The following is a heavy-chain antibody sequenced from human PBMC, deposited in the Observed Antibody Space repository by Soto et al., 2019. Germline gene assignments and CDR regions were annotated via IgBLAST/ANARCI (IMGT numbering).Heavy chain of an antibody. Sequence: PGGSLRLSCAASGFIFTSYAMSWVRQAPGKGLEWVSGISAYGGSTYYADYVKGRFTISRDNSKNTVYLQMNSLRAEDTAVYHCAKGFYGYVWGTYRADAFDMWGQGTVVTVSS. J-gene: IGHJ3*02. D-gene: IGHD3-16*02. CDR1: GFIFTSYA. CDR3: AKGFYGYVWGTYRADAFDM. V-gene: IGHV3-23*01. CDR2: ISAYGGST.